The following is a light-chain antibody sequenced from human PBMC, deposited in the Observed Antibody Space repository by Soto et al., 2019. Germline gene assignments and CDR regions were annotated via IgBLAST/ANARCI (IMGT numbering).Light chain of an antibody. CDR2: DNN. CDR1: SSNIGSNT. J-gene: IGLJ1*01. Sequence: QSALTQPPSASGTPGQRVTISCSGSSSNIGSNTVNWYQQLPGTAPKLLIYDNNQRPSGVPDRFSGSKSGTSASLAISGLQSEDEADYYCAAWDDSLNGRYVFGTGTKLTVL. V-gene: IGLV1-44*01. CDR3: AAWDDSLNGRYV.